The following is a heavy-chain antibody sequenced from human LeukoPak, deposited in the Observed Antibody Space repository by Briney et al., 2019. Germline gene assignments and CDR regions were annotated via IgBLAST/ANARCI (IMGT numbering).Heavy chain of an antibody. D-gene: IGHD5-18*01. CDR1: GKTLSDLS. CDR2: SDPEDGER. CDR3: VTGFTTMAVDYFDY. V-gene: IGHV1-24*01. J-gene: IGHJ4*02. Sequence: ASVKVSCKVSGKTLSDLSIHWLRQPPGKGLEWLGGSDPEDGERIYAQMFQGRVTMTEDTSIDTAYMELSSLRSEDTAVYYCVTGFTTMAVDYFDYWGQGTLVAVSP.